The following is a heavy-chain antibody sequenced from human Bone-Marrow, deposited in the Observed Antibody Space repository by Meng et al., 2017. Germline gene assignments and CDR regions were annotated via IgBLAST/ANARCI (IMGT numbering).Heavy chain of an antibody. V-gene: IGHV3-9*01. D-gene: IGHD5-18*01. J-gene: IGHJ4*02. CDR1: GFTFDDYA. CDR3: AKAVDTAMVTGGDFDY. Sequence: SLKDSCAASGFTFDDYAMHWVRQAPGKGLEWVSGISWNSGSIGYADSVKGRFTVSRDNAKNSLYLQMNSLRAEDTALYYCAKAVDTAMVTGGDFDYWGQGTLVTVSS. CDR2: ISWNSGSI.